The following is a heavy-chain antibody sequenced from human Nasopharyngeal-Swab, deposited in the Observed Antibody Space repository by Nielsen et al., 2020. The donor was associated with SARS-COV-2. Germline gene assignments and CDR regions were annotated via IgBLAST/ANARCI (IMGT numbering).Heavy chain of an antibody. V-gene: IGHV3-48*03. J-gene: IGHJ4*02. CDR3: ARVDLALSNYFDY. CDR1: GFTFSSYE. CDR2: ISGGGSSI. Sequence: GESLKISCAASGFTFSSYEMNWVRQAPGKGLEWVSYISGGGSSIYYADSVKGRFTISRDNAKNSLYLHMNSLTAEDTAIYYCARVDLALSNYFDYWGQGTLVTVSS. D-gene: IGHD3-10*01.